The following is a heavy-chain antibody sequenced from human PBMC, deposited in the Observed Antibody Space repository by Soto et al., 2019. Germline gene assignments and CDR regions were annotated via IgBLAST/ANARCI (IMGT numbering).Heavy chain of an antibody. CDR1: VFTFSSYS. CDR3: AREYCSGGSCYFDY. CDR2: ISSSSSYI. Sequence: GWSLRLSCSASVFTFSSYSMNWFRQAPGKGLEWVSSISSSSSYIYYADSVKGRFTISRDNAKNSLYLQMNSLRAEDTAVYYCAREYCSGGSCYFDYWGQGTLVTVSS. D-gene: IGHD2-15*01. J-gene: IGHJ4*02. V-gene: IGHV3-21*01.